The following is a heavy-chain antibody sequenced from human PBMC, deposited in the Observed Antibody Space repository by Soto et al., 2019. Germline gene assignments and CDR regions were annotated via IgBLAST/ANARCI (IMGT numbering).Heavy chain of an antibody. CDR1: GFPFSDYY. CDR3: ARRRPTGYYNY. D-gene: IGHD3-9*01. CDR2: IGSSSSYT. Sequence: QVQLVESGGDLVKPGGSLRLSCAASGFPFSDYYMSWIRQAPGKGLEWVSSIGSSSSYTNYADSVKGRLTTSRDNAKNSLYLQMNSLRAEDTAVYYCARRRPTGYYNYWGQGTLVTVSA. J-gene: IGHJ4*02. V-gene: IGHV3-11*05.